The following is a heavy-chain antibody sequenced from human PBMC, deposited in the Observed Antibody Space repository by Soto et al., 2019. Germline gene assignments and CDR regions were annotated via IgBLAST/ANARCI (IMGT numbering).Heavy chain of an antibody. CDR1: GYSFTSYW. D-gene: IGHD3-22*01. CDR3: ARRRHYYDSSGYYGGVYNWFDP. J-gene: IGHJ5*02. Sequence: GDSLKISCKGSGYSFTSYWIGWVRQMPGKGLEWMGIIYPGDSDTRYSPSFQGQVTISADKSISTAYLQWSSLKASDTAMYYCARRRHYYDSSGYYGGVYNWFDPWGQGTLVTVSS. CDR2: IYPGDSDT. V-gene: IGHV5-51*01.